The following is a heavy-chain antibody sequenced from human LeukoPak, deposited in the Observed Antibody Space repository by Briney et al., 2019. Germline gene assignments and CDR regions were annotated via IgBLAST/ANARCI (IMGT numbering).Heavy chain of an antibody. J-gene: IGHJ5*02. D-gene: IGHD6-19*01. CDR2: MNPNSGNT. V-gene: IGHV1-8*01. Sequence: ASVKVYCKASGYTFTSYDINWVRQATGQGLEWMGWMNPNSGNTGYAQKFQGRVTMTRNTSISTAYMELSSLRSEDTAVYYCARESWIGSGWYWFDPWGQGTLVTVSS. CDR3: ARESWIGSGWYWFDP. CDR1: GYTFTSYD.